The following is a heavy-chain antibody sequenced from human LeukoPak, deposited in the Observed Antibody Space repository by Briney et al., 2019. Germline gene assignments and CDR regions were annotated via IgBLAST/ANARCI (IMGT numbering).Heavy chain of an antibody. V-gene: IGHV4-59*08. CDR1: GGSISSYY. Sequence: SETLSLTCTVSGGSISSYYWSWIRQPPGKGLEWIGYIYYSGSTNYNPSLKSRVTISVDTSKNQFSLKLSSVTAADTAVYYCARQIIGRLRLGELAFDYWGQGTLVTVSS. CDR2: IYYSGST. J-gene: IGHJ4*02. D-gene: IGHD3-16*01. CDR3: ARQIIGRLRLGELAFDY.